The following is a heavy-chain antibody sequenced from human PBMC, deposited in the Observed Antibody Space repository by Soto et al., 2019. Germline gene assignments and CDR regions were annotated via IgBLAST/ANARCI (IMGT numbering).Heavy chain of an antibody. CDR1: GFTFSSYA. CDR3: AKSRFLEWLLFDY. V-gene: IGHV3-23*01. D-gene: IGHD3-3*01. J-gene: IGHJ4*02. CDR2: ISGSGGST. Sequence: GESLKISCAASGFTFSSYAMSWVRQAPGKGLEWVSAISGSGGSTYYADSVKGRFTISRDNSKNTLYLQMNSLRAEDTAVYYCAKSRFLEWLLFDYWGQGTLVTVSS.